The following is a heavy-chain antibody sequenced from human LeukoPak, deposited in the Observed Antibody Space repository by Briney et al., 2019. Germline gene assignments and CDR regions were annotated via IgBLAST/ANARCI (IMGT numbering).Heavy chain of an antibody. J-gene: IGHJ2*01. V-gene: IGHV4-31*03. D-gene: IGHD3-22*01. CDR1: GGSISSGGYY. Sequence: SETLSLTCTVSGGSISSGGYYWSWIRQHPGKGLEWIGYIYYSGSTYYNPSLKSRVTISVDTSKNQFSLKLSSVTAADTAVYYCARASYYYDVQNWYFDLWGRGTLVTVSS. CDR2: IYYSGST. CDR3: ARASYYYDVQNWYFDL.